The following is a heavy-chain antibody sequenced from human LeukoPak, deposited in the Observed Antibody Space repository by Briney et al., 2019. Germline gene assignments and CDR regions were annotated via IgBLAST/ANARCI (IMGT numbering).Heavy chain of an antibody. CDR2: IYYSGSI. J-gene: IGHJ4*02. CDR1: GGSISSSSYY. Sequence: SETLSLTCTVSGGSISSSSYYWGWIRQPPGKGLEWIGSIYYSGSIYYNPSLKSRVTISVDTSKNQFSLKLSSVTAADTAVYYCATPYYSGSYFDYWGQGTLVTVSS. V-gene: IGHV4-39*01. CDR3: ATPYYSGSYFDY. D-gene: IGHD1-26*01.